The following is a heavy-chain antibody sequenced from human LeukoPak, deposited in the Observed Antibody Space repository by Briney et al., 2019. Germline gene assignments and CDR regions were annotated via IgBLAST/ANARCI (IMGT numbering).Heavy chain of an antibody. CDR3: ARESDSNYDPFDY. D-gene: IGHD4-11*01. J-gene: IGHJ4*02. CDR1: GFTFSSYA. CDR2: ISYDGSNK. V-gene: IGHV3-30-3*01. Sequence: PGGSLRLSCAASGFTFSSYAMHWVRQAPGKGLEWVAVISYDGSNKYYADSVKGRFTISRDNSKNTLYLQMNSLRGEDTAVYYCARESDSNYDPFDYWGQGTLVTVSS.